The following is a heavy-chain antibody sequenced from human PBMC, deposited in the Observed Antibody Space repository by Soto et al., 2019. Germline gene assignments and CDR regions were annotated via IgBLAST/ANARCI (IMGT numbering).Heavy chain of an antibody. Sequence: GGSLRLSCAASGFTFSSYSMNWVRQAPGKGLEWVSYISRSSSTIYYADSVKGRFTISRDNAKNSLYLQMNSLRDEDTAVYYCAREPVAVSSGWSADSWGQGTLVTVSS. CDR3: AREPVAVSSGWSADS. J-gene: IGHJ4*02. D-gene: IGHD6-19*01. CDR2: ISRSSSTI. CDR1: GFTFSSYS. V-gene: IGHV3-48*02.